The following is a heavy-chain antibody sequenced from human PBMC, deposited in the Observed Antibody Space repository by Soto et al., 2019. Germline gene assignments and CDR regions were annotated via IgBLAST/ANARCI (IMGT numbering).Heavy chain of an antibody. CDR2: INAGNGNT. Sequence: ASVKVSCKASGYTFTSYAMHWVRQAPGQRLEWMGWINAGNGNTKYSQKFQGRVTITRDTSASTAYMELSSLRSEDTAVYYCARVKYPYSSSWLFDYWGQGTLVTVSS. D-gene: IGHD6-13*01. V-gene: IGHV1-3*01. J-gene: IGHJ4*02. CDR1: GYTFTSYA. CDR3: ARVKYPYSSSWLFDY.